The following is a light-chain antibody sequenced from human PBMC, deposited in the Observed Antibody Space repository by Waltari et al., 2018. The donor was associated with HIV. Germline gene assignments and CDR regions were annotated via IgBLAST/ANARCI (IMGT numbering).Light chain of an antibody. Sequence: DIVMTQSTDSLAVSLGERATINCKSSQSVFSSSNYKNYLAWYQQKPGQPPKLLIYWASTRESGVPDRFSGSGSGTDFTLTISSLQAEDVAVYSCQQYYSTPMYTFGQGTKLEIK. CDR2: WAS. J-gene: IGKJ2*01. V-gene: IGKV4-1*01. CDR3: QQYYSTPMYT. CDR1: QSVFSSSNYKNY.